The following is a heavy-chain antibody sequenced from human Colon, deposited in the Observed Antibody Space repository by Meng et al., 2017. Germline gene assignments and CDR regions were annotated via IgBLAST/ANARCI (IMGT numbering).Heavy chain of an antibody. D-gene: IGHD3-22*01. V-gene: IGHV4-39*07. CDR2: IFYSGRT. CDR3: VRERGSYSGGEFEY. Sequence: GSLRLSCNVSGDSISGSRYYWGWIRQSPGKGLEYIATIFYSGRTYYNPSLKSRVTMSVDTTNNQFSLKLRSVTAADTAVYYCVRERGSYSGGEFEYWGQGTLVTVSS. CDR1: GDSISGSRYY. J-gene: IGHJ4*02.